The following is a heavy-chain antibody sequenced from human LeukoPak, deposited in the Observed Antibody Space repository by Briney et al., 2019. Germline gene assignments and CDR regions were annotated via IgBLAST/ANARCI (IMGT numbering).Heavy chain of an antibody. J-gene: IGHJ4*02. D-gene: IGHD6-13*01. CDR2: IWYDGTNK. CDR3: AKDPVEYSSSWYCDY. V-gene: IGHV3-33*06. CDR1: GFTFSSYG. Sequence: PGRSLRLSCAASGFTFSSYGMHWVRQAPGKGLEWVAVIWYDGTNKYYADSVKGRFTISRDNSKNTLYLQMNSLRAEDTAVYYCAKDPVEYSSSWYCDYWGQGTLVTVSS.